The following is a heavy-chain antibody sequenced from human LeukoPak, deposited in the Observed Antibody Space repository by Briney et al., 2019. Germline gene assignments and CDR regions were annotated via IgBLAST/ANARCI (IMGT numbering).Heavy chain of an antibody. CDR1: GGSISSGGYY. J-gene: IGHJ4*02. CDR3: ARGGGHGPDY. D-gene: IGHD5-12*01. V-gene: IGHV4-61*08. Sequence: SETLSLTCTVSGGSISSGGYYWSWIRQPPGKGLEWIGYIYYSGSTNYNPSLKSRVTISVDTSKNQFSLKLSSVTAADTAVYYCARGGGHGPDYWGQGTLVTVSS. CDR2: IYYSGST.